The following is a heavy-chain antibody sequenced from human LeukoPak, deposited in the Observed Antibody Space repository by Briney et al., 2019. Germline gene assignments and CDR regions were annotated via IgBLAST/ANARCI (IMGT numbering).Heavy chain of an antibody. V-gene: IGHV4-34*01. Sequence: SETLSLTCAVYGGSFSGYYWSWIRQPPGKGLEWIGEINHSGSTNYNPSLKSRVTISVDTSKNQFSLKLSSVTAADTVVYYCAREGPRYCSGGSCYGYYYYGMDVWGQGTTVTVSS. J-gene: IGHJ6*02. CDR3: AREGPRYCSGGSCYGYYYYGMDV. CDR1: GGSFSGYY. D-gene: IGHD2-15*01. CDR2: INHSGST.